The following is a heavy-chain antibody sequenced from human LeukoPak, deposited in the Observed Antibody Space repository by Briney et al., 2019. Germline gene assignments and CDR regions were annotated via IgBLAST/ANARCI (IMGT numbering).Heavy chain of an antibody. CDR1: GGSISSYY. CDR3: ARDFTHYYDSSGYYYYYMDV. J-gene: IGHJ6*03. CDR2: IYTSGST. D-gene: IGHD3-22*01. V-gene: IGHV4-4*07. Sequence: SETLSLTCTVSGGSISSYYWSWIRQPAGKGLEWIGRIYTSGSTNYNPSLKSRATMSVDTSKNQFSLKLSSVTAADTAVYYCARDFTHYYDSSGYYYYYMDVWGKGTTVTVSS.